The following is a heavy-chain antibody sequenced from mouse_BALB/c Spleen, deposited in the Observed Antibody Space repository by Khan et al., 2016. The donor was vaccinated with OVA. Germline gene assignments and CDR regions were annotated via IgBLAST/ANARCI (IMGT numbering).Heavy chain of an antibody. V-gene: IGHV2-9*02. Sequence: VQLQESGPGLVAPSQSLSITCTVSGFSLTSYGVHWVRQPPGKGLEWLGVIWAGGSTNYNSALMSRLSISKDNSKSQVFLKMNRQQTDDTAMYYCARLEDIWGQGTTLTVSS. D-gene: IGHD1-3*01. CDR2: IWAGGST. CDR3: ARLEDI. J-gene: IGHJ2*01. CDR1: GFSLTSYG.